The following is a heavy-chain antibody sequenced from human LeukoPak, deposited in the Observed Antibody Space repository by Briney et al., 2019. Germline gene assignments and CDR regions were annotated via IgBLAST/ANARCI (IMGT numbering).Heavy chain of an antibody. CDR1: GDSISTYY. J-gene: IGHJ4*02. CDR2: IEYRGST. D-gene: IGHD1-1*01. Sequence: PSETLPLTCTVSGDSISTYYWSWIRQPPGKGLEWIAYIEYRGSTTYNPSLRNRVTISVDTSRNQFSLKLSSVTAADTAVYYCARVNINNWHSCDYWGQGTLVTVSS. CDR3: ARVNINNWHSCDY. V-gene: IGHV4-59*12.